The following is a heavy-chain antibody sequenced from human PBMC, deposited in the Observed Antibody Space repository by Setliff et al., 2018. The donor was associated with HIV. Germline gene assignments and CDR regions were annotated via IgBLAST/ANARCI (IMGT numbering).Heavy chain of an antibody. CDR1: GGSINSYY. D-gene: IGHD2-15*01. V-gene: IGHV4-59*01. CDR3: ARWGASGGRPDWHAFDM. Sequence: PSATLSLTCTVSGGSINSYYWNWIRQSPGKGLEWIGYIGYNGDTSYNPSLNSRVTLSVDRSKNQFSLKLSSVSAADTAVYFCARWGASGGRPDWHAFDMWGQGTMVTVSS. CDR2: IGYNGDT. J-gene: IGHJ3*02.